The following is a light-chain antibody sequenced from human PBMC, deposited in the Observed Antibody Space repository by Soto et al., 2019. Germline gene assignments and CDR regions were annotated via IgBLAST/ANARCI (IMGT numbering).Light chain of an antibody. CDR1: SSDVGGYNF. Sequence: QSALTQPASVPGSPGQSITISCTGTSSDVGGYNFVSWYQQHPGKAPELMIYDVNNRPSGVSNRFSGSKSDNTASLTISGLQSEDEADYYCSSYTDSSTLVVFGGGTKLTVL. J-gene: IGLJ2*01. CDR3: SSYTDSSTLVV. V-gene: IGLV2-14*01. CDR2: DVN.